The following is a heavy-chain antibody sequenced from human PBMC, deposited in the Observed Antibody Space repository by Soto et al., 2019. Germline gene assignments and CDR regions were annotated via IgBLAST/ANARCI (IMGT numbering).Heavy chain of an antibody. CDR2: ISGDGSST. D-gene: IGHD3-16*01. CDR1: EFTFRSYW. J-gene: IGHJ4*02. CDR3: ASGGGPRYYFDY. Sequence: EVQLVDSGGGLVQPGGSLRLSCAASEFTFRSYWMHWVRQSPGKGLVWVSRISGDGSSTNYADSVKGRFTISRDNAKNTVYLQIDSLRAEDTAVYYCASGGGPRYYFDYWGQGTLVTVSS. V-gene: IGHV3-74*01.